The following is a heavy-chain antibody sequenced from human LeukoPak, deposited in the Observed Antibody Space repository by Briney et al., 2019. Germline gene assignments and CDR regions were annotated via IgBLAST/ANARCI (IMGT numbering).Heavy chain of an antibody. J-gene: IGHJ4*02. V-gene: IGHV3-74*01. CDR2: LNSDGSST. CDR1: GFTFSSYW. Sequence: PGGSLRLSCAASGFTFSSYWMHWVRQAPGKGLVWVSRLNSDGSSTGYADSVKGRFTISRDNAKNMLYLQMNSLRAEDTAVYYCVRDLRYCSSTSCYDPCFDYWGQGTLVTVSS. CDR3: VRDLRYCSSTSCYDPCFDY. D-gene: IGHD2-2*01.